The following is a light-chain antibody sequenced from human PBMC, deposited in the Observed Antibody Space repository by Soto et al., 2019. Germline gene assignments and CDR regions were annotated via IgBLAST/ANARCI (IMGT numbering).Light chain of an antibody. CDR3: QAWDSSGV. CDR1: KLGDKY. J-gene: IGLJ2*01. Sequence: SYELTQPPSVSVSPGQTASITCSGDKLGDKYACWYQQKPRQSPVLVIYQDSKRPSGIPERFSGSNSGNTATLTISGTQAMDEADYYCQAWDSSGVFGGGTKVTVL. CDR2: QDS. V-gene: IGLV3-1*01.